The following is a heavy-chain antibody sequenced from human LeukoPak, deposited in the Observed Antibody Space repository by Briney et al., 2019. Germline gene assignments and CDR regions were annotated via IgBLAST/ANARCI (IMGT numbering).Heavy chain of an antibody. J-gene: IGHJ6*02. CDR3: ARGRYYYGMDV. Sequence: SETLSLTCAVYGGSFSGYYWRWVRQPPGKGLEWIGEIYHSGSTNYNPSLKSRVTISVDMSKNQFSLKLSSVTAADTAMYYCARGRYYYGMDVWGQGTTVTVSS. CDR2: IYHSGST. CDR1: GGSFSGYY. V-gene: IGHV4-34*01.